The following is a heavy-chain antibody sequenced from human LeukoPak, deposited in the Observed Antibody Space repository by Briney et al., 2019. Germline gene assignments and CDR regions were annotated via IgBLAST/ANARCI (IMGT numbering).Heavy chain of an antibody. Sequence: GESLKISCEAFGYNFADYWIGWVRQMPGKGLEWMGIIYPGDSDTRYSPSFQGQVSISADKSISTAYLQWSSLKASDTAIYYCARQRLLDYWGQGTLVTVSS. CDR3: ARQRLLDY. J-gene: IGHJ4*02. V-gene: IGHV5-51*01. CDR1: GYNFADYW. D-gene: IGHD4-11*01. CDR2: IYPGDSDT.